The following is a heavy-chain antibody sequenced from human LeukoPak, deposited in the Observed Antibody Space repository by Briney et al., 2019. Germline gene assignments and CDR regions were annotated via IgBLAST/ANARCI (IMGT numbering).Heavy chain of an antibody. CDR3: ARAPRDSSGWYPFDY. CDR1: GGSISSYY. Sequence: PSETLSLTCTVSGGSISSYYWSWFRQPPGKGLEWIGYIYYSGSTNYNPSLKSRVTISVDTSKNQFSLKLSSVTAADTAVYYCARAPRDSSGWYPFDYWGQGTLVTVSS. V-gene: IGHV4-59*01. D-gene: IGHD6-19*01. J-gene: IGHJ4*02. CDR2: IYYSGST.